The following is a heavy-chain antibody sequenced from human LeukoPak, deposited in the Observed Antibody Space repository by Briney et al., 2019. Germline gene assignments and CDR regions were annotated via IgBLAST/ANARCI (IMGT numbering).Heavy chain of an antibody. CDR1: GFTFSSYA. V-gene: IGHV3-30-3*01. J-gene: IGHJ5*02. CDR3: ARDVPHIVVVTSHWFDP. D-gene: IGHD2-21*02. CDR2: ISYDGSNK. Sequence: GRSLRLSCAASGFTFSSYAMHWVRQAPGKGLEWVAVISYDGSNKYYADSVKGRFTISRDNSKNTLYLRMNSLRAEDTAVYYCARDVPHIVVVTSHWFDPWGQGTLVTVSS.